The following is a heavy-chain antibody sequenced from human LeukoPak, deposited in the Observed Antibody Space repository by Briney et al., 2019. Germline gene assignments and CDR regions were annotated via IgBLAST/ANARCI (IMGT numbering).Heavy chain of an antibody. D-gene: IGHD6-13*01. Sequence: GGSLRLSCAASGFRFSSYSMNWVRQAPGKGLEWVSYISHTGSTMPYADSVKGRFTISRDNARNSLHLQMNSLRAEDTAVYYCARQQLVRSDAFDIWGQGTMVTVSS. J-gene: IGHJ3*02. CDR3: ARQQLVRSDAFDI. CDR1: GFRFSSYS. CDR2: ISHTGSTM. V-gene: IGHV3-48*04.